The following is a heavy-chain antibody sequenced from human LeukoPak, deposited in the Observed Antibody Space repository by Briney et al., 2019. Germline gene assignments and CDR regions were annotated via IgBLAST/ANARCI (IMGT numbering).Heavy chain of an antibody. CDR1: GFTFSNYV. Sequence: GGSLRLSCVASGFTFSNYVMNWVRQAPGKGLQWVASISIGTGSTYYADFVKGRFTISRDTSGNTLYLQMNSLEIEDTAVYYCAKSGRATDYWGQGTLVTVSS. CDR3: AKSGRATDY. V-gene: IGHV3-23*01. D-gene: IGHD3-10*01. J-gene: IGHJ4*02. CDR2: ISIGTGST.